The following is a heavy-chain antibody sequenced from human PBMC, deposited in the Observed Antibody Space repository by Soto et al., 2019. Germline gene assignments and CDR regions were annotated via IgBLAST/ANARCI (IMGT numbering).Heavy chain of an antibody. CDR2: IIPIFGTA. D-gene: IGHD3-22*01. Sequence: QVQLVQSGAEVKKPGSSVKVSCKASGGTFSSYAISWVRPAPGQGLEWMGGIIPIFGTANYAQKFQGRVTITADESTSTAYMELSSLRSEDTAVYYCARVLKGYYDSSGYAFDIWGQGTMVTVS. CDR1: GGTFSSYA. CDR3: ARVLKGYYDSSGYAFDI. J-gene: IGHJ3*02. V-gene: IGHV1-69*01.